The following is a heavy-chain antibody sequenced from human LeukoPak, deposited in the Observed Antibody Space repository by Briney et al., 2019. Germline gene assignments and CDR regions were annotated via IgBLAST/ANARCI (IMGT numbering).Heavy chain of an antibody. J-gene: IGHJ1*01. Sequence: SVKVSCKASGGTFSSYAISWVRQAPGQGLEWMGGIIPIFGTANYAQKFQGRVTITADESTSTAYMELSSLRSEDTAVYYCARTRYSSGWYEPFQHWGQGTLVTVSS. D-gene: IGHD6-19*01. V-gene: IGHV1-69*13. CDR2: IIPIFGTA. CDR3: ARTRYSSGWYEPFQH. CDR1: GGTFSSYA.